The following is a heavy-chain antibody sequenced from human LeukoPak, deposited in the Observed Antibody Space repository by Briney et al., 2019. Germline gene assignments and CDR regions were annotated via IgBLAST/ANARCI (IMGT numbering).Heavy chain of an antibody. CDR2: ISRSGNNI. D-gene: IGHD3-10*01. J-gene: IGHJ6*04. Sequence: GGSLRLSCAGSGFIFSDYYMTWVRQAPGKGLEWVAYISRSGNNIYYAESVKGRFAISRDNVENSLYLHMSSLRAEDTASYSCARSYGDVWGKGTMVTVSS. V-gene: IGHV3-11*04. CDR3: ARSYGDV. CDR1: GFIFSDYY.